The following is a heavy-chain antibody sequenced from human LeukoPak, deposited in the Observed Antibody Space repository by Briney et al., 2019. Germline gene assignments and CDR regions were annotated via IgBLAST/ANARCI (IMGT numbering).Heavy chain of an antibody. J-gene: IGHJ4*02. Sequence: ASVKVSCKVSGYTLTELSMHWVRQAPGKGLEWMGGFDPEDGETIYAQKFQGRVTITRNTSISTAYMELSSLRSEDTAVYYCARVGERGPSHYYDSSGYPAPYYFDYWGQGTLVTVSS. CDR1: GYTLTELS. CDR3: ARVGERGPSHYYDSSGYPAPYYFDY. V-gene: IGHV1-24*01. D-gene: IGHD3-22*01. CDR2: FDPEDGET.